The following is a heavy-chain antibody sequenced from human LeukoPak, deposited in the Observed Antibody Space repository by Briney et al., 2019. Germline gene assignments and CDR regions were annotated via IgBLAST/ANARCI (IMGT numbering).Heavy chain of an antibody. CDR1: GYTFTSYG. V-gene: IGHV1-18*01. CDR2: ISAYNGNT. Sequence: ASVKVSCKASGYTFTSYGISWVRQAPGQGLEWMGWISAYNGNTNYAQKLQGRVTMTTDRSTSTAYMELRSLRSDDTAVYYCAREQKGLYSHNPPYFDYWGQGTLVTVSS. CDR3: AREQKGLYSHNPPYFDY. J-gene: IGHJ4*02. D-gene: IGHD3-16*02.